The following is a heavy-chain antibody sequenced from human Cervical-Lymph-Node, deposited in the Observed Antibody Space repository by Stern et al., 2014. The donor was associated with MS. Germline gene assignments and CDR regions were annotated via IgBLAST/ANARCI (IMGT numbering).Heavy chain of an antibody. J-gene: IGHJ4*02. CDR2: ISGRDGST. D-gene: IGHD6-19*01. Sequence: VQLVESGGTLVQPGGSLRLSCAASGFTFSSYAMSWVRQAPGKGLEWVSVISGRDGSTSYADSVKGRFTISRDNSKNTLFLQMNSLRAEDTAVYYCAKVYGSGPFDYWGQGTLVTVSS. CDR3: AKVYGSGPFDY. CDR1: GFTFSSYA. V-gene: IGHV3-23*04.